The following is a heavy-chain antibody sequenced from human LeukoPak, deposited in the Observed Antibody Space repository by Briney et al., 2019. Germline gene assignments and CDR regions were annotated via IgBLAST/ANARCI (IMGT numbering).Heavy chain of an antibody. CDR1: GGSFSGYY. J-gene: IGHJ4*02. Sequence: SETLCLTCAVYGGSFSGYYWSWIRQPPGKGLEWIGEINHSGSTNYNPSLKSRVTISVDTSKNQFSLKLSSVTAADTAVYYCARVQWLAKEFDYWGQGTLVTVSS. V-gene: IGHV4-34*01. CDR2: INHSGST. CDR3: ARVQWLAKEFDY. D-gene: IGHD6-19*01.